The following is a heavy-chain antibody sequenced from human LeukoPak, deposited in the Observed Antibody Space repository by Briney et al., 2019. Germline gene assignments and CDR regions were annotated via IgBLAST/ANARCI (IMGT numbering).Heavy chain of an antibody. V-gene: IGHV1-2*02. J-gene: IGHJ6*03. D-gene: IGHD3-10*01. CDR2: INPNSGGT. Sequence: GASVKVSCKASGYTFTGYYMHWVRQAPGQGLEWMGWINPNSGGTNYAQKFQGRVTMTRDTSISTAYMELSRLRSDDTAVYYCARGVVSGWNYYYYYMDVWGKGTTVTVSS. CDR3: ARGVVSGWNYYYYYMDV. CDR1: GYTFTGYY.